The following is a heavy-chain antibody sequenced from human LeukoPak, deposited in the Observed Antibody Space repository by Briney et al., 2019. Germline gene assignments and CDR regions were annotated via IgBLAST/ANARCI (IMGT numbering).Heavy chain of an antibody. CDR2: INPDGSQK. J-gene: IGHJ4*02. D-gene: IGHD5-24*01. Sequence: GGSVTLSCEASGFTFSGNWMSWVRQAPGKGLEWVASINPDGSQKLYVDSVKGRFTISRDNTKSSLYLQMNSLGAEDTAMYYCAKLLGTATTYDSWGQGTRVTVSS. CDR1: GFTFSGNW. V-gene: IGHV3-7*01. CDR3: AKLLGTATTYDS.